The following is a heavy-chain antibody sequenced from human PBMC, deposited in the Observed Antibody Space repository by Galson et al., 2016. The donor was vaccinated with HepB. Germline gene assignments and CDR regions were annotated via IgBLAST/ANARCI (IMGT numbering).Heavy chain of an antibody. Sequence: SVKVSCKASGYTFSRYYINWVRQAPGQGLEWMGIINPSGGGTSYAQKFQGRVTMTRDTSTTTVYMELSSLRSEDTAVYYCAREFLEGYCSGVSCSCYCMDVWGQGTTATVSS. J-gene: IGHJ6*02. CDR2: INPSGGGT. CDR3: AREFLEGYCSGVSCSCYCMDV. V-gene: IGHV1-46*01. CDR1: GYTFSRYY. D-gene: IGHD2-15*01.